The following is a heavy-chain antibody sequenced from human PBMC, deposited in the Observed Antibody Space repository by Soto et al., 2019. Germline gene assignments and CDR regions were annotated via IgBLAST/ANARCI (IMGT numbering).Heavy chain of an antibody. D-gene: IGHD3-9*01. Sequence: LALPCTVSGGSIHSACHSWGWVRQSPGKGLEWLGYSYHSGSSYYNPSLQSRVTISVDRSKAQFYLTLTSVTAADTAVYFCARARYYDWCFDLWGRGTPVTVSS. J-gene: IGHJ4*02. CDR1: GGSIHSACHS. CDR2: SYHSGSS. V-gene: IGHV4-30-2*06. CDR3: ARARYYDWCFDL.